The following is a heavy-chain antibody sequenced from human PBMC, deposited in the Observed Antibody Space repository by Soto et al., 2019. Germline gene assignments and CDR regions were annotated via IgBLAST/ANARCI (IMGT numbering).Heavy chain of an antibody. J-gene: IGHJ4*02. CDR2: ISSGSKTI. D-gene: IGHD3-9*01. V-gene: IGHV3-48*02. Sequence: PGGSLRLSCAASGFTFSGYSVNWVRQAPGKGLEWVSYISSGSKTIYYADSVKGRFTASRDNAKNSQYLQMNSLRDEDTAVYYCAREDILGVRSFDYWGQGTVVTVSS. CDR1: GFTFSGYS. CDR3: AREDILGVRSFDY.